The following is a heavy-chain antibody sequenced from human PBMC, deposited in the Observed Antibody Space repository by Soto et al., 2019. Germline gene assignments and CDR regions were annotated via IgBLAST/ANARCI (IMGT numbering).Heavy chain of an antibody. V-gene: IGHV3-9*01. CDR2: ISWNSGSI. CDR1: GFTFDDYA. Sequence: EVQLVESGGGLVQPGRSLRLSCAASGFTFDDYAMHWVRQAPGKGLEWVSGISWNSGSIGYADSVKGRFTISRDNAKNSXXLQMNSLRAEDTALYYCAKGLLVPAQEQYYYGMDVWGQGTTVTVSS. D-gene: IGHD2-2*01. J-gene: IGHJ6*02. CDR3: AKGLLVPAQEQYYYGMDV.